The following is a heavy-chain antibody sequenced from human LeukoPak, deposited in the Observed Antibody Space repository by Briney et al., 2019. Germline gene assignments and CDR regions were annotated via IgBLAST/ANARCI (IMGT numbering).Heavy chain of an antibody. CDR3: ATEYCSSTSCYAKGFDY. V-gene: IGHV1-69*01. J-gene: IGHJ4*02. CDR1: GGTFSSYA. CDR2: IIPIFGTA. Sequence: EASVKVSCKASGGTFSSYAISWVRQAPGQGLEWMGGIIPIFGTANYAQKFQGRVTITADESTSTAYMELSSLRSEDTAVYYCATEYCSSTSCYAKGFDYWGQGTLVTVSS. D-gene: IGHD2-2*01.